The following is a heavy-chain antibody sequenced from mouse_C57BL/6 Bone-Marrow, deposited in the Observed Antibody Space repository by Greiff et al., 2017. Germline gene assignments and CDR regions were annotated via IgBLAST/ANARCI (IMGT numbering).Heavy chain of an antibody. CDR2: INPNNGGT. CDR1: GYTFTDYY. Sequence: VQLQQSGPELVKPGASVKISCKASGYTFTDYYMNWVKQSHGKSLGWIGDINPNNGGTSYNQKFKGKATLTVDKSSSTAYMELRSLTSEDSAVYYCASPLIYYYGSSFAYWGQGTLVTVSA. D-gene: IGHD1-1*01. CDR3: ASPLIYYYGSSFAY. J-gene: IGHJ3*01. V-gene: IGHV1-26*01.